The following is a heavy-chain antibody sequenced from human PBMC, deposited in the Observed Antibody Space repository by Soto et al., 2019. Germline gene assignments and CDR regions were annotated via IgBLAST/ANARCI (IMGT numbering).Heavy chain of an antibody. CDR2: IYYRGSN. CDR1: GGSITSYY. V-gene: IGHV4-59*01. Sequence: LSLTCTVSGGSITSYYWSWIRQPPGKGLEWIAYIYYRGSNTYNPSLESRVTMSVDTSKNQFSLNLSSVTAADTAVYYCARTTYTTSNYFDYWGHGTLVTVSS. D-gene: IGHD2-2*02. CDR3: ARTTYTTSNYFDY. J-gene: IGHJ4*01.